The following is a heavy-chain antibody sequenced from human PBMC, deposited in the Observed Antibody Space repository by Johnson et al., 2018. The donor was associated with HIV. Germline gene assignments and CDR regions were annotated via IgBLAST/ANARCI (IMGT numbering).Heavy chain of an antibody. CDR1: GFTFSNYD. CDR2: IGSAGDT. Sequence: VQLVESGGGLVQPGGSLRLSCTPSGFTFSNYDMHWVRQATGKGLEWVSAIGSAGDTYYPGSVKGRFTISRDNAKNSLYMQMKSLRAEDTALYYCARDPFHYYDSSGYAGGAFDIWGQGTMVTVSS. D-gene: IGHD3-22*01. J-gene: IGHJ3*02. CDR3: ARDPFHYYDSSGYAGGAFDI. V-gene: IGHV3-13*01.